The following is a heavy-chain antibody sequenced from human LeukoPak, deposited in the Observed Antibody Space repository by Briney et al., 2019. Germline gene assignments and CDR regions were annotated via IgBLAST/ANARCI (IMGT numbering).Heavy chain of an antibody. CDR2: ISWSSAGV. V-gene: IGHV3-9*01. J-gene: IGHJ4*02. Sequence: GRSLRLSCAASGFSFDGYAMHWVRQAPGKGLEWVSGISWSSAGVGYADSVKGRFTISRDNAKNSLYLQMNNLGPEDTALYYCAREKGSYYDSSGYYVDYWGQGTLVTVSS. D-gene: IGHD3-22*01. CDR3: AREKGSYYDSSGYYVDY. CDR1: GFSFDGYA.